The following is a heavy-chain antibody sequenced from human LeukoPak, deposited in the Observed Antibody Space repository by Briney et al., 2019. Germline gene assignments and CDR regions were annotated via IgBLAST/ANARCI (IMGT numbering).Heavy chain of an antibody. CDR3: ARARNYDFWSGYYTAPRYFDY. CDR1: GGSISSSSYY. CDR2: INHSGST. Sequence: SETLSLTCTVSGGSISSSSYYWGWIRQPPGKGLEWIGEINHSGSTNYNPSLKSRVTISVDTSKNQFSLKLSSVTAADTAVYYCARARNYDFWSGYYTAPRYFDYWGQGTLVTVSS. D-gene: IGHD3-3*01. V-gene: IGHV4-39*07. J-gene: IGHJ4*02.